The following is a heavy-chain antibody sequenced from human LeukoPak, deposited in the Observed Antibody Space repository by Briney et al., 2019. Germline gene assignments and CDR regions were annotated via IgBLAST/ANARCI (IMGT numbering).Heavy chain of an antibody. CDR3: ARDTLLLLQLERRTYDY. J-gene: IGHJ4*02. V-gene: IGHV1-18*01. CDR2: ISAYNGNT. CDR1: GYTFTSYG. D-gene: IGHD1-1*01. Sequence: GASVKVSCKASGYTFTSYGISWVRQAPGQGLEWMGWISAYNGNTNYAQKLQGRVTMTTDTSTSTAYLELRSLRSDDTAVYYCARDTLLLLQLERRTYDYWGQGTLVTVSS.